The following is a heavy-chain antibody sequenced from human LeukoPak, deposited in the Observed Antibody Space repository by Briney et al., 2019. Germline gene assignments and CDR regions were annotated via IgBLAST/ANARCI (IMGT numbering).Heavy chain of an antibody. D-gene: IGHD4-17*01. V-gene: IGHV3-23*01. CDR2: ISGSGDDT. CDR1: GFSLSSYL. Sequence: GGSLRLSCAASGFSLSSYLMSWVRQAPGKGLEWVSAISGSGDDTYYADSVKGRFTISRDKSKNTLYLQMNSLRAEDTAVYYCARGHDYGNYWGQGTLVTVSS. J-gene: IGHJ4*02. CDR3: ARGHDYGNY.